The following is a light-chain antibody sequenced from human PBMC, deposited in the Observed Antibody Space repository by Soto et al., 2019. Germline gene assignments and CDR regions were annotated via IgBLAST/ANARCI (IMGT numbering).Light chain of an antibody. CDR1: SSDVGGYKY. V-gene: IGLV2-14*01. Sequence: QSVLTQPASVSGSPGQSITISCTGTSSDVGGYKYVSWFQQYPGNAPKLMIFEVSNRPSGVSNRFSGSKSGNTASLTISGLQTEDEADYYCTSFTNSNTWVFGGGTKVTVL. CDR2: EVS. J-gene: IGLJ3*02. CDR3: TSFTNSNTWV.